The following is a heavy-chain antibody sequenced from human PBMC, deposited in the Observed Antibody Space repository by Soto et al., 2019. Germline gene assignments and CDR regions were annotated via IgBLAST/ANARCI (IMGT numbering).Heavy chain of an antibody. CDR2: MNPNSGNT. Sequence: GASVKVSCKASGYTFTSYDINWVRQATGQGLEWMGLMNPNSGNTGYAQKFQGRVTMTRNTSISTAYMELSSLRSEDTAVYYCARGYCSSTSCSSNYYYYYMDVWGKGTTVTVSS. CDR1: GYTFTSYD. CDR3: ARGYCSSTSCSSNYYYYYMDV. J-gene: IGHJ6*03. V-gene: IGHV1-8*01. D-gene: IGHD2-2*01.